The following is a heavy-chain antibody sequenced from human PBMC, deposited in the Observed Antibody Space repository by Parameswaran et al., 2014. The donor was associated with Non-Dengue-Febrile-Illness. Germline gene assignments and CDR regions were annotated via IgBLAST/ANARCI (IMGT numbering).Heavy chain of an antibody. D-gene: IGHD5-18*01. Sequence: SETLSLTCTVSGGSISSSSYYWGWIRQPPGKGLEWIGSIYYSGSTYYNPSLKSRVTISVDTYKNQFSVKLSSVTAADTAVYYCARLRRGYSYGIYYYYHYMDVWGKGTTVTVSS. CDR1: GGSISSSSYY. CDR3: ARLRRGYSYGIYYYYHYMDV. V-gene: IGHV4-39*01. CDR2: IYYSGST. J-gene: IGHJ6*03.